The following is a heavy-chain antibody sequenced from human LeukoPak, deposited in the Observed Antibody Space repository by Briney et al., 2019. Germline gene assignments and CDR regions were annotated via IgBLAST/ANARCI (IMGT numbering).Heavy chain of an antibody. V-gene: IGHV3-23*01. Sequence: GGSLRLSCAASGFTFSSYAMSWVRQAPGKGLEWVSAISGAGGGTYYADSVKGRFTISRDNSKNTLYLQMNSLRAEDTAVYYCAKVCTIFGVVITQYFQHWGQGTLVTVSS. D-gene: IGHD3-3*01. CDR1: GFTFSSYA. J-gene: IGHJ1*01. CDR2: ISGAGGGT. CDR3: AKVCTIFGVVITQYFQH.